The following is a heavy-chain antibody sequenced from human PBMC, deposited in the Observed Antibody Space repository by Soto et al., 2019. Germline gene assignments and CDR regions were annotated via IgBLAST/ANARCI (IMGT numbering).Heavy chain of an antibody. J-gene: IGHJ6*02. D-gene: IGHD3-10*01. CDR3: APGNAMDV. CDR2: IMPIVGTA. Sequence: QVQLVQSGAEVEKPGSSVKVSCRASGGTFSSFSINWVRQAPGQGLEWMGGIMPIVGTASYAQKFQGRGTITADGSTSTAHMELSSLRSQNTAVYDCAPGNAMDVWGQGTTDTVSS. V-gene: IGHV1-69*01. CDR1: GGTFSSFS.